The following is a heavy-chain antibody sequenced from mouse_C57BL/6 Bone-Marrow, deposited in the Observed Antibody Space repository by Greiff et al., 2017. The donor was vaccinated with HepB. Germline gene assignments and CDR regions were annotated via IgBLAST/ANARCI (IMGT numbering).Heavy chain of an antibody. CDR2: INPSNGGT. Sequence: QVQLQQPGTELVKPGASVKLSCKASGYTFTSYWMHWVKQRPGQGLEWIGNINPSNGGTNYNEKFKSKATLTVDNSSSTAYMQLSSLTSEDSAVYYCARSHYYYGSSYYAMDYWGQGTSVTVSS. V-gene: IGHV1-53*01. CDR3: ARSHYYYGSSYYAMDY. CDR1: GYTFTSYW. J-gene: IGHJ4*01. D-gene: IGHD1-1*01.